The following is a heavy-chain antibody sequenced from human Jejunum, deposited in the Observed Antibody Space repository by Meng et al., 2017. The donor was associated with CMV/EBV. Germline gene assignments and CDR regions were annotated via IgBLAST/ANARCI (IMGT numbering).Heavy chain of an antibody. V-gene: IGHV3-21*01. CDR2: ISSSSSYI. CDR3: ASVPAGGGYYYGMDV. CDR1: AFTFSRFA. J-gene: IGHJ6*02. Sequence: AFTFSRFALSWVRQAPGKGLEWVSTISSSSSYIYYADSVKGRFTISRDNAKNSLYLQMNSLRAEDTAVYYCASVPAGGGYYYGMDVWGQGTTVTVSS. D-gene: IGHD2-2*01.